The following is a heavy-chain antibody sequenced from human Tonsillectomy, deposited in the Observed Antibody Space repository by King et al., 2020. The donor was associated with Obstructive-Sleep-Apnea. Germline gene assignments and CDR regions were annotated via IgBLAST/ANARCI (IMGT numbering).Heavy chain of an antibody. CDR2: INPSGGCT. J-gene: IGHJ3*02. Sequence: VQLVESGAEVKKPGASVKVSCKASGYTFTSYYMHWVRQAPGQGLEWMGIINPSGGCTSYSQKFQGRVTMTRDTSTSTVYMELSSLSSEDTAVYYCARVGNYYDSSGYYYAFDIWGQGTMVTVSS. V-gene: IGHV1-46*01. D-gene: IGHD3-22*01. CDR1: GYTFTSYY. CDR3: ARVGNYYDSSGYYYAFDI.